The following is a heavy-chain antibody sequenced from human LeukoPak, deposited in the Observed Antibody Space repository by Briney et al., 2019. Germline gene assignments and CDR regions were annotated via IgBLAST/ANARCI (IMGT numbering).Heavy chain of an antibody. CDR3: ARDSRDIVVVTAIESGAFDI. D-gene: IGHD2-21*02. J-gene: IGHJ3*02. CDR1: GGTFSSYT. Sequence: ASVEVSCKASGGTFSSYTISWVRQAPGQGLEWMGRIIPILGIANYAQKFQGRVTITADKSTSTAYMELSSLRSEDTAVYYCARDSRDIVVVTAIESGAFDIWGQGTMVTVSS. CDR2: IIPILGIA. V-gene: IGHV1-69*04.